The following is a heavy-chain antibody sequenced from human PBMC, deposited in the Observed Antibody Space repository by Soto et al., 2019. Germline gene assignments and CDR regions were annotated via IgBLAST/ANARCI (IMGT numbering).Heavy chain of an antibody. V-gene: IGHV4-34*01. CDR3: ARGPYYDFWSGLYGMDV. J-gene: IGHJ6*02. D-gene: IGHD3-3*01. CDR2: INHRGST. Sequence: SETRSLTCAVYGGSFSGYYWSWIGQPPGNGLEWIGEINHRGSTNYNPSLKRRVTISVATSKNHFYLKLSSVTAADTAVYYCARGPYYDFWSGLYGMDVWGQGTTVTVSS. CDR1: GGSFSGYY.